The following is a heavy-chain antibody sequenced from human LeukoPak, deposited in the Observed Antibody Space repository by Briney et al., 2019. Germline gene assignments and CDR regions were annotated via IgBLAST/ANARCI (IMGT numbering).Heavy chain of an antibody. CDR2: IYYSGST. CDR1: GGSISSYY. D-gene: IGHD3-9*01. V-gene: IGHV4-59*01. J-gene: IGHJ6*02. Sequence: SETLSLTCTVSGGSISSYYWSWIRQPPGKGLEWIGYIYYSGSTNYNPSLKSRVTISVDTSKNQFSLKLSSVTAADTAVYYCARDWRYYDILTGRGLYYYYGMDVWGQGTTVTVSS. CDR3: ARDWRYYDILTGRGLYYYYGMDV.